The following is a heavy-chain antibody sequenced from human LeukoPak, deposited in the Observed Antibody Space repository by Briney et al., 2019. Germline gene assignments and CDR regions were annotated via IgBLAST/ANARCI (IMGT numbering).Heavy chain of an antibody. CDR2: INHSGST. Sequence: KPSETLSLTCAVYGGSFSGYYWSWIRQPPGKGLEWIGEINHSGSTNYNPSLKSRVTISVDTSKNQFSLKLSSVTAADTAVYYCAREGRMGYYDSSGYTYWGQGTLVTVSS. J-gene: IGHJ4*02. V-gene: IGHV4-34*01. CDR1: GGSFSGYY. D-gene: IGHD3-22*01. CDR3: AREGRMGYYDSSGYTY.